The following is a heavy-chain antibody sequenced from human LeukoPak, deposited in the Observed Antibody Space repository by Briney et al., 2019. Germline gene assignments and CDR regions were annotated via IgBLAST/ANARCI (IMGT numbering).Heavy chain of an antibody. CDR2: ISGSGGST. D-gene: IGHD3-22*01. J-gene: IGHJ4*02. CDR1: GFTFSDYW. V-gene: IGHV3-23*01. Sequence: PGGSLRLSCVASGFTFSDYWMTWVRQAPGKGLEWVSAISGSGGSTYYADSVKGRFTISRDNSKNTLYLQMNSPRAEDTAVYYCAKDPYYYDSSGYYYPTFFDYWGQGTLVTVSS. CDR3: AKDPYYYDSSGYYYPTFFDY.